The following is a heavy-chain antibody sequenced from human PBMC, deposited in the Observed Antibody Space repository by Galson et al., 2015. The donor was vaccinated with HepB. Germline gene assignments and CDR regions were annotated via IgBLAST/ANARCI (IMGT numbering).Heavy chain of an antibody. Sequence: SVKVSCKAPGGTFSSYAISWVRQAPGQGLEWMGGIIPIYGTANYAQKFQGRVTITADESTSTAYMELSSLRFDDTAVYYCARVGGKLGYCSGGSCSNWFDPWGQGTLVTVSS. CDR1: GGTFSSYA. CDR2: IIPIYGTA. CDR3: ARVGGKLGYCSGGSCSNWFDP. J-gene: IGHJ5*02. D-gene: IGHD2-15*01. V-gene: IGHV1-69*13.